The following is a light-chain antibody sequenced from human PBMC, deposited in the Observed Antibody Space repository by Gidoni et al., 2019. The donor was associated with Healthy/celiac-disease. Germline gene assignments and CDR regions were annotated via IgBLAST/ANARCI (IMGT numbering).Light chain of an antibody. Sequence: HLVLTQSPSASAFLGASIKLTCTLSSGHSSYAIAWHQQQPEKGPRYLMKLNSDGSHSKGDGIPDRFSGSSSGAERYLTISSLQSEDEADYYCQTWGTGIHVVFGGGTKLTVL. J-gene: IGLJ2*01. CDR2: LNSDGSH. V-gene: IGLV4-69*01. CDR3: QTWGTGIHVV. CDR1: SGHSSYA.